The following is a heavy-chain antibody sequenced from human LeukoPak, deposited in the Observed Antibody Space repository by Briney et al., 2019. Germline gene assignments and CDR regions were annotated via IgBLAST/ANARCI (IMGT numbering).Heavy chain of an antibody. J-gene: IGHJ2*01. CDR2: ISSSCSHI. V-gene: IGHV3-21*01. Sequence: GGSLRLSCTASESTFSSFPMSWVRQAPGRGLEWISSISSSCSHIYYADSLQGRFTGSTDKAKNSLYVQMNSLRAEDTAVYYCAKIGVSGHWYFDLWGRGTLVTVSS. D-gene: IGHD5/OR15-5a*01. CDR1: ESTFSSFP. CDR3: AKIGVSGHWYFDL.